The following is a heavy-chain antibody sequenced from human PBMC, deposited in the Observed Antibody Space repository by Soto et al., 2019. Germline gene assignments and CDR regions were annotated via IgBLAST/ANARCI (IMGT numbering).Heavy chain of an antibody. V-gene: IGHV5-51*01. D-gene: IGHD1-1*01. CDR2: IYPGDSDA. CDR1: GYSFTSYW. Sequence: ESLKISCQGSGYSFTSYWIGWVRQMPGKGLEWMGIIYPGDSDARYSPSFQGQVTISADKSISTAYLQWSSLKASDTAMYFCAIGRTLGLLDQAFDIWGQGTLVTVSS. CDR3: AIGRTLGLLDQAFDI. J-gene: IGHJ3*02.